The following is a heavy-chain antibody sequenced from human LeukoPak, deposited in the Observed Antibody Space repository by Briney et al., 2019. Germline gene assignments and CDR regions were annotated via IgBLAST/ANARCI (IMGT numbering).Heavy chain of an antibody. D-gene: IGHD3-16*01. CDR3: ARDQGGVGY. Sequence: GGSLRLSCAASGFSFPYFEMNWVRQAPGQGLEWISYIGPSGFTIYDADSVKGRFTISRDNAKNSLYLQMNSLRAEDTAVYYCARDQGGVGYWGQGTLVTVSS. CDR2: IGPSGFTI. J-gene: IGHJ4*02. V-gene: IGHV3-48*03. CDR1: GFSFPYFE.